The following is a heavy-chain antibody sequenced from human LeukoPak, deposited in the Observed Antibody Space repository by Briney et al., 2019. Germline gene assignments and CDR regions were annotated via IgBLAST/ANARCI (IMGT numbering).Heavy chain of an antibody. CDR1: GFTVSSNY. CDR3: ARDIIAPGSLLYFDF. Sequence: GGSLRLSCAASGFTVSSNYMSWVRQAPGKGLEWFSYISSSGTTIAYADSVKGRFTISRDNAKNSLYLQMNSLGAEDTAVYYCARDIIAPGSLLYFDFWGPGTLVTVSS. V-gene: IGHV3-11*01. D-gene: IGHD6-13*01. J-gene: IGHJ4*02. CDR2: ISSSGTTI.